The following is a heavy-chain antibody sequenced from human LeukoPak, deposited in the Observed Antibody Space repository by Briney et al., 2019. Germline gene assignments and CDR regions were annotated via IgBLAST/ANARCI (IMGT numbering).Heavy chain of an antibody. CDR2: INPNSGGT. Sequence: ASVEVSCKASGYTFTGYYMHWVRQAPGQGLEWMGWINPNSGGTNYAQKFQGRVTMTRDTSISTAYMELSRLRSDDTAVYYCARDTGPLVRFGELFITPWGQGTLVTVSS. CDR3: ARDTGPLVRFGELFITP. V-gene: IGHV1-2*02. CDR1: GYTFTGYY. J-gene: IGHJ5*02. D-gene: IGHD3-10*01.